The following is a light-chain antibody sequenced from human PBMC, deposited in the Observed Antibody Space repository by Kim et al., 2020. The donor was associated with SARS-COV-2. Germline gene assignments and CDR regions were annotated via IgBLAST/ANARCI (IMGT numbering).Light chain of an antibody. CDR3: QAWDSGTAV. CDR1: KLAEKR. Sequence: SYELTQPPSVSVSPGQTASITCSGDKLAEKRPSWYQQRPGQSPKLVIYQQIKRPSGIPERFTGSDSGNTATLTISGAQPMDEADYFCQAWDSGTAVFGGGTQLTVL. J-gene: IGLJ3*02. V-gene: IGLV3-1*01. CDR2: QQI.